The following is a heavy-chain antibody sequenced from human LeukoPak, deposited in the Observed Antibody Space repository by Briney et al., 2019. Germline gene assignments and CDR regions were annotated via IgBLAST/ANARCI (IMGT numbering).Heavy chain of an antibody. V-gene: IGHV5-51*01. Sequence: GESLKISCKGFGYSFTTYWIAWVRLMPGKGLEWMGIIYPGDSDTRYSPSFQGQVTISADKSISTAYLQWTSLKASDTAMYYCARRGQQLEYFETWGQGTLVTVSS. J-gene: IGHJ1*01. CDR1: GYSFTTYW. CDR3: ARRGQQLEYFET. CDR2: IYPGDSDT. D-gene: IGHD6-13*01.